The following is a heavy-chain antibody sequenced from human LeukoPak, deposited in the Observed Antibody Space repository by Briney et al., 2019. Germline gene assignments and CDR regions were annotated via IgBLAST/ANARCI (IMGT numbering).Heavy chain of an antibody. Sequence: GRSLRLSCAASGFTFSSYAMHWVRQAPGKGLEWVAVISYDGSNKYYADSVKGRFTISRDNSKNTLYLQMNSLRAEDTAVYYCAREVGSSGWYSYYYYYGMDVWGQGTTVTVSS. V-gene: IGHV3-30-3*01. CDR1: GFTFSSYA. D-gene: IGHD6-19*01. J-gene: IGHJ6*02. CDR2: ISYDGSNK. CDR3: AREVGSSGWYSYYYYYGMDV.